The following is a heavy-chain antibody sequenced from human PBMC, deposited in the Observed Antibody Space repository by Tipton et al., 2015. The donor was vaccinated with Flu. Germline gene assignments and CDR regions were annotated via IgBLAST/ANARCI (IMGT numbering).Heavy chain of an antibody. J-gene: IGHJ4*02. Sequence: TLSLTCTVSGGSINSTTHYWGWVRQPPGKGLEWIATVFHSGLTYYNPSLKSRVTISVDTSKNQFSLKLSSVTAADTAVYYCARVDLSGSYTADYWGQGTLVTVSS. CDR3: ARVDLSGSYTADY. V-gene: IGHV4-39*07. D-gene: IGHD1-26*01. CDR1: GGSINSTTHY. CDR2: VFHSGLT.